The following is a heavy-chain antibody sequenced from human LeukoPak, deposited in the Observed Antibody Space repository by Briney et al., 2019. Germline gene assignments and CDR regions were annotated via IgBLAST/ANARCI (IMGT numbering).Heavy chain of an antibody. CDR1: GGSIGTSTYY. CDR3: ARQGPDLECFLPFDY. Sequence: KPSETLSLTCTVSGGSIGTSTYYWGWIRQPPGKGLEWIGSIYYSGSTYYNPSLKSRVTISADTSKNQFSLRLSSVTAADTAVYYCARQGPDLECFLPFDYWVQGTLVTVSS. V-gene: IGHV4-39*01. D-gene: IGHD3-3*01. J-gene: IGHJ4*02. CDR2: IYYSGST.